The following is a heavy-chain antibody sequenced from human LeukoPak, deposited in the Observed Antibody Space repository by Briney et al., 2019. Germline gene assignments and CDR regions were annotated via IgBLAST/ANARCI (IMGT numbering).Heavy chain of an antibody. D-gene: IGHD5-24*01. CDR3: ASQAPRCLQFVGAWDYYYMDV. J-gene: IGHJ6*03. V-gene: IGHV3-48*03. CDR2: ISSSGSTI. CDR1: GFTFSSYE. Sequence: GGSLRLSCAASGFTFSSYEMNWVRQAPGKGLEWVSYISSSGSTIYYADSVKGRFTISRDNAKNSLYLQMNSLRAEDTAVYYCASQAPRCLQFVGAWDYYYMDVWGKGTTVTISS.